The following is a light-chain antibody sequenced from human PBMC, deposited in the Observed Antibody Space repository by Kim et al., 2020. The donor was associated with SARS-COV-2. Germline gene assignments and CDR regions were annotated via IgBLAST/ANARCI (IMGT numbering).Light chain of an antibody. CDR2: QDT. Sequence: SYELTQPPSVSVSPGQTASVTCSGDKLGDKYVSWYQQKAGQSPVLVIYQDTKRPTGLPERFSGSNSGNTATLTISGTQAMDEADYYCQAWDRNTVVFGGG. V-gene: IGLV3-1*01. CDR3: QAWDRNTVV. J-gene: IGLJ2*01. CDR1: KLGDKY.